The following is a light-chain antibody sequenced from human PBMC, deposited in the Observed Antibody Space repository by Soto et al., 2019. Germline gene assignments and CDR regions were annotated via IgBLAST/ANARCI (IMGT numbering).Light chain of an antibody. J-gene: IGKJ1*01. CDR2: DTS. Sequence: IVMTQSPATLSVSPGERCTLSFMASQSVNIKLAWYQQKPGQAPRLLIYDTSTRATGIPARFSGSGSGTEFTLTIRSLQSEDSALYYCHQYNNWPWTFGQGTKVDIK. CDR1: QSVNIK. V-gene: IGKV3-15*01. CDR3: HQYNNWPWT.